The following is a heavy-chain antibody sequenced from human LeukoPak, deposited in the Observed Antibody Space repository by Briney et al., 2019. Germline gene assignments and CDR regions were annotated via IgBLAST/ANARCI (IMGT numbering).Heavy chain of an antibody. D-gene: IGHD3-10*01. Sequence: GGSLRLSCAASGFTFDDYAMHWVRQAPGKGLEWVSGISWNSGSIGYADSVKGRFTISRDNAKNSLYLQMNNLRAEDTAVYYCVGPDSQFDCWGQGTLVTVSS. V-gene: IGHV3-9*01. CDR2: ISWNSGSI. J-gene: IGHJ4*02. CDR3: VGPDSQFDC. CDR1: GFTFDDYA.